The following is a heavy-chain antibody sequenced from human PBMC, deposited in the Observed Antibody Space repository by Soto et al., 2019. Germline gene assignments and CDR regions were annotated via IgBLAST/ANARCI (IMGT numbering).Heavy chain of an antibody. CDR2: IWYDGSNK. J-gene: IGHJ4*02. CDR3: ARGGYIAARPWYFDY. Sequence: GGSLRLSCAASGFTFSSYGMHWVRQAPGKGLEWVAVIWYDGSNKYYADSVKGRFTISRDNSKNTLYLQMNSLRAEDTAVYYCARGGYIAARPWYFDYWGQGTLVTVSS. D-gene: IGHD6-6*01. CDR1: GFTFSSYG. V-gene: IGHV3-33*01.